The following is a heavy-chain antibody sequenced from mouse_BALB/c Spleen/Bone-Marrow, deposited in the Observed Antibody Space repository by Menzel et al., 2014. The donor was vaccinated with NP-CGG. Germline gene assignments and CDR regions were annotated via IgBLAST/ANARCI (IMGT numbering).Heavy chain of an antibody. Sequence: QVHVKQSGAELARPGASVKMSCKASGYTFTSYTMHWVKQRPGQGLEWIGYINPSSGYTNYNQKFKDKATLTAVKSSSTAYMQLSSLTSEDSAVYYCAYGNYGYAVDYWGQGTSVTVSS. V-gene: IGHV1-4*01. D-gene: IGHD2-10*02. CDR1: GYTFTSYT. CDR2: INPSSGYT. CDR3: AYGNYGYAVDY. J-gene: IGHJ4*01.